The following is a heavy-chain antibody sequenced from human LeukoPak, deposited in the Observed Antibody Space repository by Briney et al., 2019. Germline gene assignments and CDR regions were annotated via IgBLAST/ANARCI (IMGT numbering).Heavy chain of an antibody. D-gene: IGHD2-2*01. CDR2: IYYSGST. CDR3: ARDYQPGYYYYGMDV. Sequence: SETLSLTCTVSGGSISSSSYYWGWIRQPPGKGLEWIGSIYYSGSTNYNPSLKSRVTISVDTSKNQFSLKLSSVTAADTAVYYCARDYQPGYYYYGMDVWGQGTTVTVSS. J-gene: IGHJ6*02. CDR1: GGSISSSSYY. V-gene: IGHV4-39*07.